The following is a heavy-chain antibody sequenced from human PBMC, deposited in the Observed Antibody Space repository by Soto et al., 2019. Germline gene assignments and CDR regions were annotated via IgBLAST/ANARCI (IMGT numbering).Heavy chain of an antibody. CDR2: ISSSAIYI. CDR1: GFHFITYS. CDR3: VRDGLDYYDTERLYFDK. V-gene: IGHV3-21*02. Sequence: EVQLVESGGGPVRPGGSLRLSCAASGFHFITYSLNCVRQAPGEGLEWVASISSSAIYIDYADSVKGRFTLSRDNANKSLYLQMNSLRAEDTATYYCVRDGLDYYDTERLYFDKWGQGTLVTVSS. J-gene: IGHJ4*02. D-gene: IGHD3-22*01.